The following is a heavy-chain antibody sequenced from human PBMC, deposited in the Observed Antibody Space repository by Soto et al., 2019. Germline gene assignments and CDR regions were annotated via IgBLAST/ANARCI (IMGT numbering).Heavy chain of an antibody. V-gene: IGHV1-18*01. J-gene: IGHJ6*03. Sequence: ASVKVSCKASGYTFTSYGISWVRQAPGQGLEWMGWISAYNGNTNYAQKLQGRVTMTTDTSTSTAYMELRSLRSDDTAVYYCARDWNYENYFYYMDVWGKGTTVTVSS. CDR1: GYTFTSYG. CDR3: ARDWNYENYFYYMDV. D-gene: IGHD1-7*01. CDR2: ISAYNGNT.